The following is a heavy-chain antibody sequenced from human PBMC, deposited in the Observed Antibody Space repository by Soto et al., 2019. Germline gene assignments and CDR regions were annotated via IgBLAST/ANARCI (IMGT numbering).Heavy chain of an antibody. V-gene: IGHV1-18*01. J-gene: IGHJ5*02. Sequence: QVQLVQSGAEVKKPGASVKVSCKASGYTFTSYDISWVRQAPGQGLEWMGWMSTSHGNTNYAQKLQGRVTMTTDTSTSTANMELRSLRPDDTAVYFCARDRNWVDPWGQGTLVTVS. CDR3: ARDRNWVDP. CDR1: GYTFTSYD. CDR2: MSTSHGNT.